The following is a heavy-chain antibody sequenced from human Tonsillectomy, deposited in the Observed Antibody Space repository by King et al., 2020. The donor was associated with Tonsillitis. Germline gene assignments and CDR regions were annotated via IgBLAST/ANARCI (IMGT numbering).Heavy chain of an antibody. CDR1: GFTFSLYG. CDR2: IRYDGRDK. Sequence: VQLVESGGGVVQPGGSLRLSCTASGFTFSLYGMYWVRQAPGKGLEWVAYIRYDGRDKYYANSVKGRFTISRDNTNNTLHLQMNSLKAEDTAVYYCTKPQPGLPEAGDFWGQGSLVTVSS. J-gene: IGHJ4*02. V-gene: IGHV3-30*02. D-gene: IGHD6-13*01. CDR3: TKPQPGLPEAGDF.